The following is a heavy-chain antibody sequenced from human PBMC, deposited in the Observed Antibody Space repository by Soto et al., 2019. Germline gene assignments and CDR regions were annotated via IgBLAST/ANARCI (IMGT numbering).Heavy chain of an antibody. CDR1: GYTFTSYA. Sequence: ASVKVSCKASGYTFTSYAMHWVRQAPGQRLEWMGWINAGNGNTKYSQKFQGRVTITRDTSASTAYMELSSLRSEDTAVYYCARDRYCTNGVCYSWGFYYYGMDVWGQGTTVTVSS. J-gene: IGHJ6*02. CDR2: INAGNGNT. CDR3: ARDRYCTNGVCYSWGFYYYGMDV. V-gene: IGHV1-3*01. D-gene: IGHD2-8*01.